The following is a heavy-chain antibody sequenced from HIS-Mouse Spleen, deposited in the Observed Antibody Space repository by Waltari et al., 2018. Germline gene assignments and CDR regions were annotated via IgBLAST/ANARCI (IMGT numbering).Heavy chain of an antibody. CDR1: GGSISSTSYY. CDR2: IYYSGST. J-gene: IGHJ4*02. V-gene: IGHV4-39*01. CDR3: ARRRGWFDY. D-gene: IGHD6-19*01. Sequence: QLQLQESGPGLVKPSETLSLTCTVPGGSISSTSYYWGWICQPPGKGLEWIGSIYYSGSTYYNPSLKSRVTISVDTSKNQFSLKLSSVTAADTAVYYCARRRGWFDYWGQGTLVTVSS.